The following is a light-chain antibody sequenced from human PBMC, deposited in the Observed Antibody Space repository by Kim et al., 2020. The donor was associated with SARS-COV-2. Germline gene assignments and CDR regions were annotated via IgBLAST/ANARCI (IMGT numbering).Light chain of an antibody. CDR3: SSYTSSSTPL. Sequence: GQSIPNSCTGTSSDVGGYNYVAWYQQHPGKAPKLMIYDVSNRPSGVSNRFSCSKSGNTASLTISGLQAEDEADYYCSSYTSSSTPLFGGGTQLTVL. CDR1: SSDVGGYNY. J-gene: IGLJ2*01. CDR2: DVS. V-gene: IGLV2-14*03.